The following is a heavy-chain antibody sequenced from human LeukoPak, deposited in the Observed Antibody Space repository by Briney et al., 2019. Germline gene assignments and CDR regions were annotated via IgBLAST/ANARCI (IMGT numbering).Heavy chain of an antibody. Sequence: PSETLSLTCTVSGGSISSGSYYWSWIRQPAGKGLEWIGRIYTSGSTNYNPSLKSRVTISVDTSKNQFSLKLSSVTAADTAVYYCARAYYDSSRRVHEMFDYWGQGTLVTVSS. D-gene: IGHD3-22*01. V-gene: IGHV4-61*02. CDR3: ARAYYDSSRRVHEMFDY. CDR2: IYTSGST. J-gene: IGHJ4*02. CDR1: GGSISSGSYY.